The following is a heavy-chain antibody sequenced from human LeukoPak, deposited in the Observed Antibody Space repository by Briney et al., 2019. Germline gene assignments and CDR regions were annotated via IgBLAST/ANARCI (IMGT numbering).Heavy chain of an antibody. CDR1: GYTFTTYG. CDR3: ARLHPYASGMEDGFDI. CDR2: IRSYNGNT. V-gene: IGHV1-18*01. D-gene: IGHD3-10*01. Sequence: ASVKVCGKASGYTFTTYGISWVRQAPGQGLEWMGWIRSYNGNTKYAQNVEGRLSMTTDTSRSTAYMEVTRLTSDDTAVYYCARLHPYASGMEDGFDIWGQGTTVTVCS. J-gene: IGHJ3*02.